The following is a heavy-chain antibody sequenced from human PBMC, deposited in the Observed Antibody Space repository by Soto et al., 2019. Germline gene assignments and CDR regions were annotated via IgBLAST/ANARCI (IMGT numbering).Heavy chain of an antibody. V-gene: IGHV4-39*01. CDR3: ARLQYPPLRADY. Sequence: PSETLSLTCTVSGGSISSSSYYWGWIRQPPGKGLEWIGYIYYSGSTYYNPSLKSRVTISVDTSKNQFSLKLSSVTAADTAVYYCARLQYPPLRADYWGQGTLVTAPQ. J-gene: IGHJ4*02. CDR1: GGSISSSSYY. CDR2: IYYSGST. D-gene: IGHD2-2*02.